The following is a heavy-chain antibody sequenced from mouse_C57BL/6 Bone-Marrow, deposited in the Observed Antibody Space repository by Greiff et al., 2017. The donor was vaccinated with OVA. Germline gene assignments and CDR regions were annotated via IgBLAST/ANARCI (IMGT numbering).Heavy chain of an antibody. Sequence: EVKLMESGPGLVKPSQSLSLTCSVTGYSITSGYYWNWIRQFPGNKLEWMGYISYDGSNNYNPSLKNRIPITRDTSKNQFFLKLNSVTTEDTATYYCARGDYGSSPNYWDYWGQGTTLTVSS. J-gene: IGHJ2*01. CDR3: ARGDYGSSPNYWDY. CDR2: ISYDGSN. V-gene: IGHV3-6*01. D-gene: IGHD1-1*01. CDR1: GYSITSGYY.